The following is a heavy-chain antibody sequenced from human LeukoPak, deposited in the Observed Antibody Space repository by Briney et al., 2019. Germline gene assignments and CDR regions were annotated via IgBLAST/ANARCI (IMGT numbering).Heavy chain of an antibody. CDR2: ISYDGSNK. D-gene: IGHD3-3*01. CDR3: ARGRSGYPYYYYYMDV. Sequence: GGSLRLSCAASGFTFSSYAMHWVRQAPGKGLEWVAVISYDGSNKYYADSVKGRFTISRDNSKNTLYLQMNSLRAEDTAVYYCARGRSGYPYYYYYMDVWGKGTTVTVSS. CDR1: GFTFSSYA. V-gene: IGHV3-30*04. J-gene: IGHJ6*03.